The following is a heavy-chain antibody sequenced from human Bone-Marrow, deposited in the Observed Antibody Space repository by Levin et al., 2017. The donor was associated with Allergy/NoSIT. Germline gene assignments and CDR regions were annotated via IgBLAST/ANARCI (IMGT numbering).Heavy chain of an antibody. V-gene: IGHV4-59*01. CDR2: IYYSGTT. CDR1: GDSINYYY. CDR3: AGLPKGQNYFDY. J-gene: IGHJ4*02. Sequence: PSETLSLTCTVSGDSINYYYWSWIRQPPGKGLEWIGNIYYSGTTNYNPSLKSRVTISVDRSKNQFSLRLTSVTAADTAVYYCAGLPKGQNYFDYWGQGTLVTVSS.